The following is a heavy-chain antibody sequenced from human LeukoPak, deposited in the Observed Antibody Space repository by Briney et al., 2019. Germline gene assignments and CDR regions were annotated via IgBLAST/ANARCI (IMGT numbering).Heavy chain of an antibody. V-gene: IGHV4-34*01. J-gene: IGHJ4*02. CDR2: INHSGST. Sequence: SETLSLTCAVYGGSFSGYYWSWIRQPPGKGLEWIGEINHSGSTNYNPSLKSRVTISVDTSKNQFSLKLSSVTAADTAVYYCARAIGVVIISYFDYWGQGILVTVSS. D-gene: IGHD3-3*01. CDR1: GGSFSGYY. CDR3: ARAIGVVIISYFDY.